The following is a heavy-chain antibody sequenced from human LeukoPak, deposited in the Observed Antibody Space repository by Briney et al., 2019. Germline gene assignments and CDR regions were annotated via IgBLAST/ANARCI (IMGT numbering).Heavy chain of an antibody. J-gene: IGHJ5*02. CDR3: ARVTKTTSVWFDP. Sequence: GGSLRLSCTVSGFTVSSNSMSWVRQAPGKGLEWVSFIYSDNTHYSDSVKGRFTISRDNSKNTLYLQMNSLRAEDTAVYYCARVTKTTSVWFDPWGQGTLVTVSS. D-gene: IGHD4-11*01. CDR1: GFTVSSNS. CDR2: IYSDNT. V-gene: IGHV3-53*01.